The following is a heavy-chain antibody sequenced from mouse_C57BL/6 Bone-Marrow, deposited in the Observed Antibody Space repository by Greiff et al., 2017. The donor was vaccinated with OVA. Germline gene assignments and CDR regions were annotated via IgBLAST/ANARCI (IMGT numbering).Heavy chain of an antibody. Sequence: QVQLQQPGAELVKPGASVKVSCKASGYTFTSYWMHWVKQRPGQGLEWIGMIHPNSGSTNYNEKFKSKATLTVDKSSSTAYMQLSSLTSEDSAVYYCANYYGSYYFDYWGQGTTLTVSS. CDR1: GYTFTSYW. D-gene: IGHD1-1*01. CDR2: IHPNSGST. J-gene: IGHJ2*01. CDR3: ANYYGSYYFDY. V-gene: IGHV1-64*01.